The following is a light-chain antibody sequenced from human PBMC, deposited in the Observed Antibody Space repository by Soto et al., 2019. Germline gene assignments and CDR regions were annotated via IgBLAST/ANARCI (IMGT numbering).Light chain of an antibody. CDR3: QQYGSSPRFT. CDR1: QSVRNSY. CDR2: GAS. Sequence: EIVLTQSPGTLSLSPGERATLACRASQSVRNSYLAWYQQKPGQAPRLLIYGASTRATGIPDRFSGSGSGTDFTLTISRLEPEDFAVYYCQQYGSSPRFTFGXGTKVDIK. V-gene: IGKV3-20*01. J-gene: IGKJ3*01.